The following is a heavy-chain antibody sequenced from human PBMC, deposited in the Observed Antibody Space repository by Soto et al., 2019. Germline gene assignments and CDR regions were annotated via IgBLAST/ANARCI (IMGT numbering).Heavy chain of an antibody. V-gene: IGHV3-74*01. CDR2: IHSDGRST. CDR1: GFTFSYYW. Sequence: EVQLVESEGGLVQPGGSLRLSCAASGFTFSYYWMHWVRQAPGQGLVWVSRIHSDGRSTTYADSVKGRFNISRDNAKNTLYLHMNSLRAEDTAVYYCARGDRGAFDLWGQGTMVTVSS. J-gene: IGHJ3*01. CDR3: ARGDRGAFDL. D-gene: IGHD2-21*02.